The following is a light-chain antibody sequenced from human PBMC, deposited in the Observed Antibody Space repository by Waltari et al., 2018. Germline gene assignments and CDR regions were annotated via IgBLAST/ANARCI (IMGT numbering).Light chain of an antibody. V-gene: IGKV3-20*01. Sequence: EIALRQSPDTLSLSPGQRATLPCRASQPVSRTFLVWYQLTPGQAPRLLIYGASTRATGIPDRFSGSGSGTDFTLTINRLEPEDSALYYCQEHGHPPYTFGQGTKLEIK. J-gene: IGKJ2*01. CDR2: GAS. CDR1: QPVSRTF. CDR3: QEHGHPPYT.